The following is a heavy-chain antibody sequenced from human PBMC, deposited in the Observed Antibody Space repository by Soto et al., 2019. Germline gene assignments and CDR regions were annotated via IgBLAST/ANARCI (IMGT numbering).Heavy chain of an antibody. CDR2: ISYDGSNK. V-gene: IGHV3-30-3*01. J-gene: IGHJ6*01. CDR3: ARDCLEGVLIKTYYYYGMDV. D-gene: IGHD3-3*01. Sequence: QVQLVESGGGVVQPGRSLRLSCAASGFTFSSYAMHWVRQAPGKGLEWVSVISYDGSNKYYADSVKGRFTISQDNSKITLWLQMISLRAEDTAVYYCARDCLEGVLIKTYYYYGMDVWGQGSTVTVSS. CDR1: GFTFSSYA.